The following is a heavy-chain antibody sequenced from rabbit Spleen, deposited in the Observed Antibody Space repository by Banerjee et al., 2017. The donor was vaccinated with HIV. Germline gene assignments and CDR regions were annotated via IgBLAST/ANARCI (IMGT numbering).Heavy chain of an antibody. CDR2: IYTGISTNT. V-gene: IGHV1S40*01. CDR1: GFSFNIDYF. J-gene: IGHJ6*01. CDR3: ARDTGTSFSSYGMDL. D-gene: IGHD8-1*01. Sequence: QSLEESGGGLVKPGGSLTLTCTASGFSFNIDYFPCWVRQAPGKGLEWIACIYTGISTNTYYANWAKGRFTISKTSSTTVTLQMTSLTAADTATYFCARDTGTSFSSYGMDLWGPGTLVTVS.